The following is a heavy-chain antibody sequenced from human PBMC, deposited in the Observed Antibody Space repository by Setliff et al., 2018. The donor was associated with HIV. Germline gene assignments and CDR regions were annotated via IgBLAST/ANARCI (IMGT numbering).Heavy chain of an antibody. V-gene: IGHV1-46*01. J-gene: IGHJ6*03. CDR3: ARDASDYTAYYYSYMDV. CDR1: GYTFTNYY. D-gene: IGHD4-4*01. Sequence: AASVKVSCKASGYTFTNYYIHWVRQAPGQGLEWMGIINPSGGSTTYAQKFQGRVTMTRDTSTSTVYMELSSLRSEDTAVYYCARDASDYTAYYYSYMDVWGKGTTVTVSS. CDR2: INPSGGST.